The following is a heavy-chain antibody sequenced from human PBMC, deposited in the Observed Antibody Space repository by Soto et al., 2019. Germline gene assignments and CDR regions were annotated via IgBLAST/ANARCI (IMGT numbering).Heavy chain of an antibody. D-gene: IGHD2-21*02. CDR2: IQQDGSER. J-gene: IGHJ4*02. CDR1: GFTFSSYW. Sequence: EVQLVESGGGLVPPGGSLRLSCAASGFTFSSYWMGWVRQAPGKGLEWVANIQQDGSERHYGGSVKGRFTISRDNAKNSLYLQMNSLRAEDTAVYYCAKDVISGDGFWLMDHWGQGTLVTVSS. CDR3: AKDVISGDGFWLMDH. V-gene: IGHV3-7*03.